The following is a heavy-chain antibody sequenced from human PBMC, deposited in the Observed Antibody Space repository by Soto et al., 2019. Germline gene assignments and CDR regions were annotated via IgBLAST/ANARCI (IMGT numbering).Heavy chain of an antibody. J-gene: IGHJ5*02. CDR1: GGTFSSYA. CDR2: IIPIFGTA. V-gene: IGHV1-69*13. Sequence: ASVKVSCKASGGTFSSYAISWVRQAPGQGLEWMGGIIPIFGTANYAQKFQGRVTITADESTSTAYMELSSLRSEDTAVYYCARENYYDSSGYYSYWFDPWGQGTLVTVSS. CDR3: ARENYYDSSGYYSYWFDP. D-gene: IGHD3-22*01.